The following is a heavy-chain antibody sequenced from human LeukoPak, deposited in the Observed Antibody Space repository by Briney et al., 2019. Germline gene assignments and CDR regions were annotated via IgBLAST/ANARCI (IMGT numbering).Heavy chain of an antibody. CDR1: GYTFTSYY. J-gene: IGHJ3*02. Sequence: ASVKVSCKASGYTFTSYYMHSVRQAPGQGLEWMGIMNPSGGRTSYAQKFQGRVTMTRDTSTSTVYMELSSLRSEDTAVYYCARVRSYYYDTSDKDAFDIWGQGTMVTVSS. D-gene: IGHD3-22*01. V-gene: IGHV1-46*01. CDR2: MNPSGGRT. CDR3: ARVRSYYYDTSDKDAFDI.